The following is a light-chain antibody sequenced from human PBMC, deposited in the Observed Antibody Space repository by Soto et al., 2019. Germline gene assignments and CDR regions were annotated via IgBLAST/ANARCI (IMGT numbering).Light chain of an antibody. CDR3: CSYAGSSKV. J-gene: IGLJ2*01. CDR2: EVS. CDR1: SSDVGGYNY. Sequence: QSALTQPASVSGSPGQSITISCTGTSSDVGGYNYVSWYQQHPGKAPKLMIYEVSNRPSGVSNRFSGSKSGNTASLTSSGLQAEDEADYYCCSYAGSSKVFGGGTKLTVL. V-gene: IGLV2-14*01.